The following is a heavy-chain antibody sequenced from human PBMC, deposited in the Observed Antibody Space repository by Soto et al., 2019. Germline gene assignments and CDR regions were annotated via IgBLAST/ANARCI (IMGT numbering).Heavy chain of an antibody. CDR2: ISSSGGST. CDR1: GFTFSNYA. J-gene: IGHJ3*02. Sequence: GGSLRLSCAASGFTFSNYAISWGRQAPGKGLEWVSGISSSGGSTYSADSVKGRFTISRDNSRNTLSLQMNSLGAEDTAIYYCAKYTRYCRGGSCYTPNDAFDIWGQGAMVTV. V-gene: IGHV3-23*01. D-gene: IGHD2-15*01. CDR3: AKYTRYCRGGSCYTPNDAFDI.